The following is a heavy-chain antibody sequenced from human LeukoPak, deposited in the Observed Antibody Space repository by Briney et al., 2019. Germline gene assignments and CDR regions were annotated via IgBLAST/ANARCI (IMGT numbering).Heavy chain of an antibody. D-gene: IGHD3-3*01. V-gene: IGHV4-30-4*01. CDR1: GGSISSGDYC. CDR2: ISNSATT. CDR3: AGSADFWSGRDARQNWFDT. J-gene: IGHJ5*02. Sequence: SQTLSLTCAVSGGSISSGDYCWNWIRQTPGKGLECIGYISNSATTYYNPSLRSRISISADTSKNQFSLRLTSVIAADTAVYYCAGSADFWSGRDARQNWFDTWGQGILVTVSS.